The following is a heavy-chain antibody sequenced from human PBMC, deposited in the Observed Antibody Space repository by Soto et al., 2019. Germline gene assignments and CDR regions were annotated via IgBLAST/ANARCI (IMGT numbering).Heavy chain of an antibody. CDR2: IWYDGSNK. D-gene: IGHD1-1*01. J-gene: IGHJ6*02. V-gene: IGHV3-33*01. CDR3: ARDRYNWNDGYYGMDV. Sequence: QVQLVESGGGVVHPGRSLRLSCAASGFTFSSYGMHWVRQAPGKGLEWVAVIWYDGSNKYYADSVKGRFTISRDNSKNTLYLQMNSLRAEDTAVCYCARDRYNWNDGYYGMDVWGQGTTVTVSS. CDR1: GFTFSSYG.